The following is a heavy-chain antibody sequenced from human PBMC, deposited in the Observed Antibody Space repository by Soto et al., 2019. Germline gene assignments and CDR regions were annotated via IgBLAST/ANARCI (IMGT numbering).Heavy chain of an antibody. V-gene: IGHV3-23*01. Sequence: SGGSLRLSCAASGFTFSSYSMSWVRQAPGKGLEWVSAISGSGGSTYYADSVKGRFTISRDNSKNTLYLQMNSLRAEDTAVYYCAKDPFHYDFWSGYYRDWFDPWGQGTLVTVSS. D-gene: IGHD3-3*01. CDR1: GFTFSSYS. CDR3: AKDPFHYDFWSGYYRDWFDP. J-gene: IGHJ5*02. CDR2: ISGSGGST.